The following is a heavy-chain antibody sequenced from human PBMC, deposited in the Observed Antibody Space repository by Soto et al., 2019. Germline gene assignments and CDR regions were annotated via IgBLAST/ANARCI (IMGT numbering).Heavy chain of an antibody. CDR3: ARVVGALGHWFDP. Sequence: ASVKVSCKASGYTFTSYTIHWVRQAPGQRPEWMGWINAYNGNTKYSQKLQGRVNMTRDTSASTVYMELRSLRPEDTAIYYCARVVGALGHWFDPWGQGTLVTVSS. J-gene: IGHJ5*02. CDR2: INAYNGNT. D-gene: IGHD1-26*01. CDR1: GYTFTSYT. V-gene: IGHV1-3*01.